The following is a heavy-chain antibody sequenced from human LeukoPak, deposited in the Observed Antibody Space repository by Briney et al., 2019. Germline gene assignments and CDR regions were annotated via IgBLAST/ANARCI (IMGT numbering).Heavy chain of an antibody. Sequence: GGSLRLSCAASGFTFGDYAMHWVRQVPGKGLEWVSGISWDGVTLGYVGSVKGRFTISRDNAKNTLYLQVNNLRAEDTAVYYCARGPNSNWSGLDFWGQGTLLTVSS. J-gene: IGHJ4*02. CDR2: ISWDGVTL. D-gene: IGHD6-6*01. V-gene: IGHV3-9*01. CDR1: GFTFGDYA. CDR3: ARGPNSNWSGLDF.